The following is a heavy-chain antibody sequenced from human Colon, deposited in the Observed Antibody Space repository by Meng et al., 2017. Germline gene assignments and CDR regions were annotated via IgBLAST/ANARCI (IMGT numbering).Heavy chain of an antibody. Sequence: SETLSLTCTVSGGSISSYYWSWIRQPAGKGREWIGRIYTSGSTNYNPSLKSRVTMSVDTSKNQFSLKLSSVTAADTAVYYCAREGGPVTEPYYFDYWGQGTLVTVSS. D-gene: IGHD4-17*01. V-gene: IGHV4-4*07. CDR2: IYTSGST. CDR1: GGSISSYY. J-gene: IGHJ4*02. CDR3: AREGGPVTEPYYFDY.